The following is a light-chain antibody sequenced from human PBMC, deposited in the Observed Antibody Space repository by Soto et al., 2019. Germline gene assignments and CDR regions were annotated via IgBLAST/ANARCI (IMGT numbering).Light chain of an antibody. Sequence: EIVMTQSPATLSVSPGERATLSCRASQSVSTSLAWYQQKPGQAPSLLIHGASTRATGIPARFSGSGSGTDFTLTISSLQSEDSAVYYCQQYNNWPPWTFGQGTKVEIK. CDR2: GAS. J-gene: IGKJ1*01. CDR1: QSVSTS. CDR3: QQYNNWPPWT. V-gene: IGKV3-15*01.